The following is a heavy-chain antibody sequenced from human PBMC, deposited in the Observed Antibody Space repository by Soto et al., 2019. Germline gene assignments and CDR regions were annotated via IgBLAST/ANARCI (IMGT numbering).Heavy chain of an antibody. CDR3: ARGGEDRRSLGTWFDP. CDR1: GYTFTSYG. CDR2: ISAYNGNT. J-gene: IGHJ5*02. Sequence: GDSLQVSCTASGYTFTSYGISWVRQAPGQGLEWMGWISAYNGNTNYAQKLQGRVTMTTDTSTSTAYMELRSLRSDDTAVYYCARGGEDRRSLGTWFDPWGKGNLVTV. V-gene: IGHV1-18*01. D-gene: IGHD2-15*01.